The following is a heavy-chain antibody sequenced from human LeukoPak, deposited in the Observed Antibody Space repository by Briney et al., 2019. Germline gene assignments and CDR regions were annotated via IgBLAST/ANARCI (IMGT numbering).Heavy chain of an antibody. CDR1: GFIFTDYW. D-gene: IGHD6-13*01. Sequence: PGGSLRLSCAASGFIFTDYWMNGVRKAPGRGLEWLASVKGDGSATSYVDSVKGRFTISRDNAKNSLYLQMNSLRAEDTAVYYCAKLIAAAGTFGFDYWGQGALVTVSS. J-gene: IGHJ4*02. V-gene: IGHV3-7*03. CDR2: VKGDGSAT. CDR3: AKLIAAAGTFGFDY.